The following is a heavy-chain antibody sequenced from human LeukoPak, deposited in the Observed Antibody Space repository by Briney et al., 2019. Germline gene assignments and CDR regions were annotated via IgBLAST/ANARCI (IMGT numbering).Heavy chain of an antibody. Sequence: PGGSLRLSCAASGFTFSSYEMNWVRQAPGKGLEWVSYISSSGSTIYYADSVKGRFTVSRDNAKNTVSLQMNSLRGEDTAVYYYGREDRIVLGNDAFDIWGQGTMVTVSS. J-gene: IGHJ3*02. CDR3: GREDRIVLGNDAFDI. D-gene: IGHD2-8*01. CDR1: GFTFSSYE. V-gene: IGHV3-48*03. CDR2: ISSSGSTI.